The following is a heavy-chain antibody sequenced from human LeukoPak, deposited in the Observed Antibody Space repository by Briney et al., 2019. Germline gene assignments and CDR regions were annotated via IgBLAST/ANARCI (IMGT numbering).Heavy chain of an antibody. D-gene: IGHD4-17*01. J-gene: IGHJ4*02. CDR3: ARNGYYSADS. CDR2: ISHRGST. Sequence: SGTLSLTCVVSGYSISNGFWWSWVHQTPGKGLEWIGEISHRGSTNYNPSLKSRATISLDKSKNQFSLTLTSVTAMDTAVYLCARNGYYSADSWGREPWSPSPQ. CDR1: GYSISNGFW. V-gene: IGHV4-4*02.